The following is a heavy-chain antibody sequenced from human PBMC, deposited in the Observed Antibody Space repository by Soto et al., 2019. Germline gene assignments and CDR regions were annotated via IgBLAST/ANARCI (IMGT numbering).Heavy chain of an antibody. CDR2: INPSGGST. CDR1: GYTFTSYY. J-gene: IGHJ6*02. D-gene: IGHD5-12*01. Sequence: GASVKVSCKASGYTFTSYYMHWVRQAPGQGLEWMGIINPSGGSTSYAQKFQGRVTMTRDTSTSTVYMELSSLRSEDTAVYYCARDGYNSKESLYYYYYGMDVWGQGTTVTVSS. CDR3: ARDGYNSKESLYYYYYGMDV. V-gene: IGHV1-46*01.